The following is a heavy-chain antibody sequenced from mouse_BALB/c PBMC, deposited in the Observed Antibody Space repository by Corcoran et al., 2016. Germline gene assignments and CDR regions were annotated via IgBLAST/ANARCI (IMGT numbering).Heavy chain of an antibody. CDR2: IDPANGNT. V-gene: IGHV14-3*02. J-gene: IGHJ4*01. Sequence: EVQLQQSGAELVKPGASVKLSCTASGFNIKDTYMHWVKQRPEQGLEWIGRIDPANGNTKYDPKFQGKATITADTSSNTAYLQLSSLTSEDTSVYYCARLYRYDYAMDYCGQGTAVTVSS. CDR1: GFNIKDTY. CDR3: ARLYRYDYAMDY. D-gene: IGHD2-14*01.